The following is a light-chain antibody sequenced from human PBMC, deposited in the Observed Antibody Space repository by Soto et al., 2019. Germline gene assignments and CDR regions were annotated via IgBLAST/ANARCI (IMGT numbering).Light chain of an antibody. J-gene: IGKJ1*01. CDR3: QQYDNWPLT. V-gene: IGKV3-15*01. CDR1: QSVSST. CDR2: GAS. Sequence: EIVMTQSPVTLSVSPGERATLSCRASQSVSSTLAWYQQKPGQAPRLLIYGASTRATGIPARFSGSGSGTEFTLTISSLQSEDFAVYYCQQYDNWPLTFGQGNKV.